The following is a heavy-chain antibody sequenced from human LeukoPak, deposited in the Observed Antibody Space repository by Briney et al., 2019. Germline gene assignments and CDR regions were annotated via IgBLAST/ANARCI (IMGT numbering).Heavy chain of an antibody. Sequence: SETLSLTCAVYGGSFSSYYWSWIRQPPGKGLEWLGEINHSGSTNYNPSLKSRVTISVDTSKNQFSLKLSSVTAADTAVYYCARVLGSQGDILTGRESNWFDPWGQGTLVTVSS. CDR3: ARVLGSQGDILTGRESNWFDP. CDR2: INHSGST. CDR1: GGSFSSYY. V-gene: IGHV4-34*01. D-gene: IGHD3-9*01. J-gene: IGHJ5*02.